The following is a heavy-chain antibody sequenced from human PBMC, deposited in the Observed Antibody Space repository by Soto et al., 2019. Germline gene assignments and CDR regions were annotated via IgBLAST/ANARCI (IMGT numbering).Heavy chain of an antibody. D-gene: IGHD2-2*01. CDR2: IYTAGGT. CDR1: GFTVSNTY. CDR3: ARALPVAKGGFDP. Sequence: VQLVETGGGLIQPGGSLRLSCAASGFTVSNTYMTWVRQPPGKGLECVSVIYTAGGTNYADSVKGRFIISRDNAKNTLSLQMNSLRAEDTAVYYCARALPVAKGGFDPWGQGTLVTVSS. J-gene: IGHJ5*02. V-gene: IGHV3-53*02.